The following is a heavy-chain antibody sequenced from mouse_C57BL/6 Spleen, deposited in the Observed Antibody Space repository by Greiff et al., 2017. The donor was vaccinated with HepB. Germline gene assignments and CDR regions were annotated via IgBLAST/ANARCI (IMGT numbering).Heavy chain of an antibody. Sequence: VQLVESGPELVKPGASVKISCKASGYAFSSSWMNWVKQRPGKGLEWIGRIYPGDGDTNYNGKFKGKATLTADKSSSTAYMQLSSLTSEDSAVYFCARTGTYYSNYAWFAYWGQGTLVTVSA. CDR2: IYPGDGDT. CDR3: ARTGTYYSNYAWFAY. CDR1: GYAFSSSW. J-gene: IGHJ3*01. D-gene: IGHD2-5*01. V-gene: IGHV1-82*01.